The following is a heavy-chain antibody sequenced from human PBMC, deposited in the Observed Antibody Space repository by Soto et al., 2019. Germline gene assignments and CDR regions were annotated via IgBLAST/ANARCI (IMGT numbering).Heavy chain of an antibody. D-gene: IGHD6-6*01. V-gene: IGHV1-2*02. CDR1: GYTFTGYY. CDR3: ARRGVYSSSSNYYYGMDV. CDR2: INPNSGGT. Sequence: ASVKVSCKASGYTFTGYYMHWVRQAPGQGLEWMGWINPNSGGTNYAQKFQGRVTMTRDTSISTAYMELSRLRSDDTAVYYCARRGVYSSSSNYYYGMDVWGQGTTVT. J-gene: IGHJ6*02.